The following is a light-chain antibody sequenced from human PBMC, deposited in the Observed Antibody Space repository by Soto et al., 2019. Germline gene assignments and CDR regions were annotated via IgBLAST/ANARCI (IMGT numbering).Light chain of an antibody. V-gene: IGKV1-27*01. J-gene: IGKJ1*01. CDR1: QVISNY. CDR3: QLYDSAPTWA. Sequence: DIQMTQSPSSLSASVGDRVTITCRASQVISNYLAWYQQKPGKIPNLLIFAASTLQSGVPSRFSGSGSGTDFTLTISSLQPEDVATYYCQLYDSAPTWAVGQGTKVEI. CDR2: AAS.